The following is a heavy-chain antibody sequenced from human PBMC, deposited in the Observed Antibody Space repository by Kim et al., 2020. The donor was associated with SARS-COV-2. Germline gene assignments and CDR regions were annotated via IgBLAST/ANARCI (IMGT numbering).Heavy chain of an antibody. CDR3: ARGFDDYGAHFRY. CDR1: GFPFSSYE. CDR2: VSSSGDST. D-gene: IGHD4-17*01. J-gene: IGHJ4*02. V-gene: IGHV3-48*03. Sequence: GGSLRLSCAASGFPFSSYEMNWVRQAPGKGLEWVSYVSSSGDSTQYADSVKGRFTGSRDNAKNSLSLQMNSLRAEDTAIYYCARGFDDYGAHFRYWGQGTLVTVSS.